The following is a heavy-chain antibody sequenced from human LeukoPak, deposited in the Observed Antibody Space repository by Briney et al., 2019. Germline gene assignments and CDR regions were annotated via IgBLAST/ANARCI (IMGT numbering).Heavy chain of an antibody. V-gene: IGHV3-53*01. J-gene: IGHJ4*02. CDR2: IYSGGST. Sequence: VGSLRLSCAASGFTVSSNYMSWVRQAPGKGLEWVSGIYSGGSTYYADSVKGRLTISRDNSKNTLYLQMNSPRAEDTAVYYCARGNPGDPSNFDYWGQGTLVTVSS. CDR3: ARGNPGDPSNFDY. D-gene: IGHD7-27*01. CDR1: GFTVSSNY.